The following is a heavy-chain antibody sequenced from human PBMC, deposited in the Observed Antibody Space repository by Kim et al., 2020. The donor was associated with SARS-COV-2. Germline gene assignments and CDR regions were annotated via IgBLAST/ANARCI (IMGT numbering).Heavy chain of an antibody. J-gene: IGHJ4*02. CDR3: ANFES. V-gene: IGHV3-33*06. CDR1: GFTFSVYG. CDR2: IRSDGSHK. Sequence: GGSLRLSCAASGFTFSVYGMHWVRQAPGKGLEWVAVIRSDGSHKYYADSVKGRFTISRDNSKNMVYLQMNSLRAEDTAVYHCANFESWGQGTLVTVSS.